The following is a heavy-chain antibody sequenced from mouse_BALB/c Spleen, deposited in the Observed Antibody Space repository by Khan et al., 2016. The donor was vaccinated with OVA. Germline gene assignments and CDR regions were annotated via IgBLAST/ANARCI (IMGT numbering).Heavy chain of an antibody. CDR2: IDPFSGGT. CDR3: KRHGYVGGFTY. V-gene: IGHV1S135*01. D-gene: IGHD2-2*01. Sequence: VQLKQSGPDLMKPGASVEISCKASGYSFTTYYIHWVMQSHGRSLEWIGYIDPFSGGTTYNQKFKGKATLTVDKSSSTAYIRLSTLTSEDSAVYYCKRHGYVGGFTYWGQGTLVTVSA. CDR1: GYSFTTYY. J-gene: IGHJ3*01.